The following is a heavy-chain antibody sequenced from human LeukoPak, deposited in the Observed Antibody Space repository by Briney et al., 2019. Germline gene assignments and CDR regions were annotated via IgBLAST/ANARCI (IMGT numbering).Heavy chain of an antibody. CDR3: TREEGGSPDY. CDR2: IRSKAYGGTT. CDR1: GFTFCDYA. V-gene: IGHV3-49*04. D-gene: IGHD1-26*01. J-gene: IGHJ4*02. Sequence: GGSLRLSCTASGFTFCDYAMSWVRQAPGKGLEWVGFIRSKAYGGTTEYAASVKGRFTISRDDSKSIAYLQMNSLKTEDTAVYYCTREEGGSPDYWGQGTLVTVSS.